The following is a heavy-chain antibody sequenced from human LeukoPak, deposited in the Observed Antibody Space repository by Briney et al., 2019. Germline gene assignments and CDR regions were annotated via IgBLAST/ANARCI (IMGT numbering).Heavy chain of an antibody. CDR2: IYPGDSDT. CDR1: GYSFTSYW. Sequence: GESLEISCQGSGYSFTSYWIGWVRQMPGKGLEWMGIIYPGDSDTRYTPSFQGQVTISADKSISTAYLQWSSLKASDTAIHYCARRYYESSGANAFDIWGQGTMLTVSS. D-gene: IGHD3-22*01. V-gene: IGHV5-51*01. J-gene: IGHJ3*02. CDR3: ARRYYESSGANAFDI.